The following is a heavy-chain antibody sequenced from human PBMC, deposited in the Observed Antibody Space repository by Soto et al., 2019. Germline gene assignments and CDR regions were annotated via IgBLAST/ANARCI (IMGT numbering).Heavy chain of an antibody. D-gene: IGHD3-22*01. Sequence: GSLRLSCAASEFTFSNYAMSWVRQAPGKGLEWVSAISYGGGTTYYADSVKGRFTISRNNSKNTLYLQMNSQRAEDTAVYYCAKNPGYYYDSTGYHFDYWGQGP. CDR1: EFTFSNYA. CDR2: ISYGGGTT. CDR3: AKNPGYYYDSTGYHFDY. J-gene: IGHJ4*02. V-gene: IGHV3-23*01.